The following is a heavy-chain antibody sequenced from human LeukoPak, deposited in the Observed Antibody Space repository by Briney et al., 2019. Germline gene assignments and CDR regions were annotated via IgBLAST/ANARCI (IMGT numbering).Heavy chain of an antibody. CDR3: ARGSSAVVVPAARIPFDY. Sequence: ASVKVSCKASGYTFTSYGISWVRQAPGQGLEWMGWISAYNGNTNYAQKLQGRVTMTTDTSTSTAYMELRSLRSDDTAVYYCARGSSAVVVPAARIPFDYWGQGTLVTVPS. V-gene: IGHV1-18*01. D-gene: IGHD2-2*01. CDR2: ISAYNGNT. CDR1: GYTFTSYG. J-gene: IGHJ4*02.